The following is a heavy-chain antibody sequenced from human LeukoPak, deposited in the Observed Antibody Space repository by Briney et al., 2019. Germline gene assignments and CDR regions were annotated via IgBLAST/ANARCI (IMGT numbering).Heavy chain of an antibody. CDR1: GGSFSGYY. J-gene: IGHJ6*03. V-gene: IGHV4-59*01. CDR3: ARDWFVAAAGHYYYYMDV. D-gene: IGHD6-13*01. CDR2: IYYSGST. Sequence: KTSETLSLTCAVYGGSFSGYYWSWIRQPPGKGLEWIGYIYYSGSTNYNPSLKSRVTISVDTSKNQFSLKLSSVTAADTAVYYCARDWFVAAAGHYYYYMDVWGKGTTVTVSS.